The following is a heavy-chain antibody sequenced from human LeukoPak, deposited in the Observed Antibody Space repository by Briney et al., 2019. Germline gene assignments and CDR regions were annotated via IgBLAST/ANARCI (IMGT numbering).Heavy chain of an antibody. CDR3: ASSIVVVPAAEYWFDP. Sequence: GGSLRLSCAAYGFTFSSYSMNWVRQAPGKGLEWVSSISSSSSYIYYADSVEGRFTISRDNAKNSLYLQMNSLRAEDTAVYYCASSIVVVPAAEYWFDPWGQGTLVTVSS. CDR1: GFTFSSYS. D-gene: IGHD2-2*01. J-gene: IGHJ5*02. CDR2: ISSSSSYI. V-gene: IGHV3-21*01.